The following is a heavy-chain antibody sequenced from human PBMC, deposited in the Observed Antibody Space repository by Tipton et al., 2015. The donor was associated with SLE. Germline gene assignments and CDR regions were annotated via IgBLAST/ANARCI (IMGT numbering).Heavy chain of an antibody. V-gene: IGHV4-61*01. Sequence: TLSLTCTVSGGSVSSGSYYWNWIRQPPGKGLEWIGYIYYSGSTNYNPSLKSRVTISVDTSKNQFSLKLSSVTAADTAVYYCARDSGRRIYGDYGEGWFDPWGQGTLVTVSS. D-gene: IGHD4-17*01. J-gene: IGHJ5*02. CDR1: GGSVSSGSYY. CDR2: IYYSGST. CDR3: ARDSGRRIYGDYGEGWFDP.